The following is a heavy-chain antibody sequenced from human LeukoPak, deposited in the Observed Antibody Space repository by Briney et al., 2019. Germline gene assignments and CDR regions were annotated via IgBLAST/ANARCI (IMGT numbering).Heavy chain of an antibody. D-gene: IGHD5-18*01. J-gene: IGHJ4*02. CDR1: GDFITKSVW. CDR2: IYHSGST. CDR3: ARGGSHLWQPFDS. V-gene: IGHV4-4*02. Sequence: SETLSLTCAVSGDFITKSVWWIWFRQTPGKGLEWIGDIYHSGSTNSNPSLKSRVTLSLDKSKNQFSLKLSSVTAADTAVYYCARGGSHLWQPFDSWGQGTLVTVSS.